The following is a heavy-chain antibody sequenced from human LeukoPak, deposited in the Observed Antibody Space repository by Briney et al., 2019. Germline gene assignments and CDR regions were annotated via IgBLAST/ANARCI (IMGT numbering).Heavy chain of an antibody. CDR3: ARVDSSGWYFFDY. D-gene: IGHD6-19*01. CDR1: GFTVSSYY. J-gene: IGHJ4*02. Sequence: GGSLRLSCAASGFTVSSYYMSWVRQAPGKGLEWVSVIHSGDNTYYADSVKGRFTISRDNSKNTLYLQMNSLRAEDTAVYYRARVDSSGWYFFDYWGQGTLVTVSS. CDR2: IHSGDNT. V-gene: IGHV3-53*01.